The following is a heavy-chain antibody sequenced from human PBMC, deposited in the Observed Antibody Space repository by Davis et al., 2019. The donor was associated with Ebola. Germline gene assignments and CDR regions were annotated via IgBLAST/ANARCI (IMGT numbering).Heavy chain of an antibody. V-gene: IGHV1-69*06. CDR1: GCTFSSYA. D-gene: IGHD2-8*02. CDR3: AGVQEILYWAGAGHNWFDP. J-gene: IGHJ5*02. CDR2: IIPIFGTA. Sequence: AASVTVSCKASGCTFSSYAISWVRQAPGQGLEWMGGIIPIFGTANYLQNFQGRVTITADKSTSPAYMELSSLRSEDTAVYYCAGVQEILYWAGAGHNWFDPWGQGTLVTVSS.